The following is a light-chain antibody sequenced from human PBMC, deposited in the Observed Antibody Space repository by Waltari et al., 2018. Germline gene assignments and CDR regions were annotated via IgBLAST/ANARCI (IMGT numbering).Light chain of an antibody. Sequence: QSVLTQPPSASGTPGQGVIISCSGSNSNIGSHNLYWYQHLPGTAPKLRIYKNNQRPSGVPERFSGSKSGTSASRAISGLRSEDEADYYCAAWDDSLSGRVFGGGTKLTVL. CDR3: AAWDDSLSGRV. CDR1: NSNIGSHN. CDR2: KNN. V-gene: IGLV1-47*01. J-gene: IGLJ3*02.